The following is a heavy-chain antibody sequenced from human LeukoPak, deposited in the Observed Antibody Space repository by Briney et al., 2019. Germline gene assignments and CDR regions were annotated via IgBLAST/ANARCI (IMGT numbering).Heavy chain of an antibody. CDR3: ARVRRSQPEVRFDY. D-gene: IGHD1-14*01. CDR1: GYTFTSYA. CDR2: INAGNGNT. V-gene: IGHV1-3*01. Sequence: ASVKVSCKASGYTFTSYAMHWVRQAPGQRLEWMGWINAGNGNTKYSQKFQGRVTITRDTSASTAYMELSSLRSGDTAVYYCARVRRSQPEVRFDYWGQGTLVTVSS. J-gene: IGHJ4*02.